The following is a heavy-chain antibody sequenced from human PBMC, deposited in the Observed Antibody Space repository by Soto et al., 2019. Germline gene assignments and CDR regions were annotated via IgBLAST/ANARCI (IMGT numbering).Heavy chain of an antibody. CDR1: GGTFKSYV. D-gene: IGHD5-12*01. CDR2: IISIFGTP. Sequence: QVQLVQSGAEVKKPGSSVKVSCKASGGTFKSYVFNWVRQAPGQGLEWMGGIISIFGTPNYGQKFQGRVTITADESTSTGFMELSSLTSADTAIYCDARDLGSGYDPGDYWGQGTLVTVSS. CDR3: ARDLGSGYDPGDY. J-gene: IGHJ4*02. V-gene: IGHV1-69*12.